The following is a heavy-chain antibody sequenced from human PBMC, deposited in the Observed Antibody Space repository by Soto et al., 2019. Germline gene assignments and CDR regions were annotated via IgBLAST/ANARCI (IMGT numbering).Heavy chain of an antibody. CDR2: IYYSGST. D-gene: IGHD2-2*02. CDR1: GGSISSYY. Sequence: PSETLSLSCTVSGGSISSYYWSRIRQPPGKGLEWIGYIYYSGSTNYNPSLKSRVTISLDTSKNQFSLKLSSVTAADTAVYYCAASPDVGYCSSTSCYMKGYYYFEYWGQGTLVTVSS. CDR3: AASPDVGYCSSTSCYMKGYYYFEY. V-gene: IGHV4-59*01. J-gene: IGHJ4*02.